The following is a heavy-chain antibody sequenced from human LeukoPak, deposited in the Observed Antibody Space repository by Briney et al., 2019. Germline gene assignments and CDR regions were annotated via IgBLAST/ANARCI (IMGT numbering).Heavy chain of an antibody. CDR1: GGSISSGGYY. CDR2: IYYSGST. J-gene: IGHJ6*02. D-gene: IGHD2-2*01. CDR3: ARDQQAAAIDYYYYYGMDV. V-gene: IGHV4-31*03. Sequence: PSETLSLTCTVSGGSISSGGYYWSWIRQHPGKGLEWIGYIYYSGSTYYNPSLKSRVTISVDTSKNQFSLKLSSVTAADTAVYYCARDQQAAAIDYYYYYGMDVWGQGTTVTVSS.